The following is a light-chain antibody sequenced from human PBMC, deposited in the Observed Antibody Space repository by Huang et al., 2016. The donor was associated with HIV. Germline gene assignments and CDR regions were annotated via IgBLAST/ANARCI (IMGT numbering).Light chain of an antibody. Sequence: DIVMVQSPASLSVTTGEAASITCRSSQSLLHSNGHHYLDRYWQKPGKYPQLLIYLVSTRASGVPDRFSGSGSGTDFTLRINRVEAGDVGVYYCMQGLQTWTFGQGTKVEI. V-gene: IGKV2-28*01. J-gene: IGKJ1*01. CDR2: LVS. CDR3: MQGLQTWT. CDR1: QSLLHSNGHHY.